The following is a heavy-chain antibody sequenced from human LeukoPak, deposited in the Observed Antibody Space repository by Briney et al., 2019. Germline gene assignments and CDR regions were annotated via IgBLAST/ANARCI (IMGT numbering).Heavy chain of an antibody. CDR3: ARPQWPYSSSSEDYYYYMDV. CDR1: GYSFTSYW. CDR2: IYPGDSDT. D-gene: IGHD6-6*01. V-gene: IGHV5-51*01. Sequence: PGESLKISCKGSGYSFTSYWIGWVRQMPGKGLEWMGIIYPGDSDTRYSPSFQGQVTISADKSIGTAYLQWSSLKASDTAMYYCARPQWPYSSSSEDYYYYMDVWGKGTTVTVSS. J-gene: IGHJ6*03.